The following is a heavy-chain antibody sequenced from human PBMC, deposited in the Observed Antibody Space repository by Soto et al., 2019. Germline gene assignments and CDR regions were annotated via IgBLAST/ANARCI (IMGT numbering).Heavy chain of an antibody. D-gene: IGHD3-22*01. V-gene: IGHV1-69*12. CDR1: GGTFSSYA. J-gene: IGHJ4*02. CDR2: IIPIFGTA. CDR3: ASHYDSGGYYYRGLDC. Sequence: QVQLVQSGAEVKKPGSSVKVSCKASGGTFSSYAISWVRQAPGQGLEWMGGIIPIFGTADYAQKFQGRVTITADESTSAGNMELSRLRSEDTAVYYCASHYDSGGYYYRGLDCWGQGTLVTVSS.